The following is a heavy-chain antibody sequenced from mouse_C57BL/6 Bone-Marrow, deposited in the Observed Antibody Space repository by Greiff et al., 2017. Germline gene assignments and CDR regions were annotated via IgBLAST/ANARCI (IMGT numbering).Heavy chain of an antibody. J-gene: IGHJ2*01. CDR1: GYSITSGYY. V-gene: IGHV3-6*01. Sequence: EVQLQESGPGLVKPSQSLSLTCSVTGYSITSGYYWNWIRQFPGNKLEWMGYISYDGSNNYNPSLKNRISITRDTSKNQFFLKLNSVTTEDTATYYCATYDGYYSDYWGQGTTLTVSS. D-gene: IGHD2-3*01. CDR2: ISYDGSN. CDR3: ATYDGYYSDY.